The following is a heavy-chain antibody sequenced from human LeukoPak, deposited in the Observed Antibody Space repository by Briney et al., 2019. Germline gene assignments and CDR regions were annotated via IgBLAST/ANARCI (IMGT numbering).Heavy chain of an antibody. CDR1: GFTVSSNY. V-gene: IGHV3-53*01. Sequence: GGSLRLSCAASGFTVSSNYMSWVRQAPGKGLEWVSVIYSGGSTYYADSVKGRFTISRDNSKNTLYLQMNSLRAEDTAVYYCARARGRWLQRRAFDIWGQGTMVTASS. J-gene: IGHJ3*02. D-gene: IGHD5-24*01. CDR3: ARARGRWLQRRAFDI. CDR2: IYSGGST.